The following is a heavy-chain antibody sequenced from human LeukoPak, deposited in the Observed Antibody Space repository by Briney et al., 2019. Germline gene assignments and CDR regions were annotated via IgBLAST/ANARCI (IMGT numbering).Heavy chain of an antibody. CDR1: GFTFSSYE. Sequence: GGSLRLSCAASGFTFSSYEMNWVRQAPGKGLEWVSYISSSGSTIYYADSVKGRFTISRDNAKNSLYLQMNSLRAEDTAVYYCARAKLYDFWSGSRPLDYWGQGTLVTVSS. D-gene: IGHD3-3*01. CDR3: ARAKLYDFWSGSRPLDY. V-gene: IGHV3-48*03. CDR2: ISSSGSTI. J-gene: IGHJ4*02.